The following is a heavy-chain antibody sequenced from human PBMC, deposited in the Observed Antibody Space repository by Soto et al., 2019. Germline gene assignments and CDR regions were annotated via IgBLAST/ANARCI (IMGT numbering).Heavy chain of an antibody. Sequence: SETLSLTCTVSGGSISSGGYYWSWIRQHPGKGLEWIGYIYYSGSTYYNPSLKSRVTISVDTSKNQFSLKLSSVTAADTAVYYCARDAKAGTTETFGDYYYYGIVVWCQGTTVTISS. J-gene: IGHJ6*02. CDR1: GGSISSGGYY. CDR2: IYYSGST. V-gene: IGHV4-31*03. CDR3: ARDAKAGTTETFGDYYYYGIVV. D-gene: IGHD4-17*01.